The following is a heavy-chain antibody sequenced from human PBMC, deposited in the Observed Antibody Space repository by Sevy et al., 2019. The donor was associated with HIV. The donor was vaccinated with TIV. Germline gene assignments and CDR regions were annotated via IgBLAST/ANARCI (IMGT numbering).Heavy chain of an antibody. D-gene: IGHD6-13*01. J-gene: IGHJ4*02. CDR2: ISGSGGST. V-gene: IGHV3-23*01. CDR1: GFTFSSYA. CDR3: AKTCGGDNQSKYRNSSPIAAAVDY. Sequence: GGSLRLSCAASGFTFSSYAMSWVRQAPGKGLEWVSAISGSGGSTYYADSVKGRFTISRDNSKNTLYLQMNSLRAEDTAVYYCAKTCGGDNQSKYRNSSPIAAAVDYWGQGTLVTVSS.